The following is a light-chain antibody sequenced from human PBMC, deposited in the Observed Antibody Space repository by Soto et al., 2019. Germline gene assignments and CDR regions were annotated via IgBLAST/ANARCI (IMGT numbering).Light chain of an antibody. J-gene: IGKJ1*01. Sequence: EIVLTQSPGTLSLSPGERATLSCRASQSVSSSYLAWYQQKPGQAPRLLIYGASSRATGIPDRFSGSGSGTNSILTNISLEPEDYAVYYCQQFGTSPWTFGQGTKVEIK. CDR2: GAS. V-gene: IGKV3-20*01. CDR3: QQFGTSPWT. CDR1: QSVSSSY.